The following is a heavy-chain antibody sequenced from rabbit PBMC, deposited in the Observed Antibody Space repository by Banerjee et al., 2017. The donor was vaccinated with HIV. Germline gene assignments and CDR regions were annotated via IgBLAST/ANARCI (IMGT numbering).Heavy chain of an antibody. J-gene: IGHJ4*01. D-gene: IGHD5-1*01. CDR2: IYAGSSGST. Sequence: QEQLEESGGDLVKPEGSLTLTCTASGFSFGTNAMCWVRQAPGKGLEWIACIYAGSSGSTYYAIWAKGRFTISKTSSTTVTLQMTSLTAADTATYFCARGGSYFNLWGPGTLSPS. CDR1: GFSFGTNA. CDR3: ARGGSYFNL. V-gene: IGHV1S45*01.